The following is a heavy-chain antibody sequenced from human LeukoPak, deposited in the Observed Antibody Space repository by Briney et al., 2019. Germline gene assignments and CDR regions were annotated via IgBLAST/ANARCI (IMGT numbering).Heavy chain of an antibody. CDR3: ARDQRSESYYPWGWFDP. CDR2: IYSDGST. V-gene: IGHV3-66*02. CDR1: GFALSTNY. D-gene: IGHD1-26*01. Sequence: GGSLRLSCAASGFALSTNYLSWVRQAPGKGLEWVSVIYSDGSTYYTDSVTGRFTISRDNSKNTLYLQMNSLRPEDTAVYYCARDQRSESYYPWGWFDPWGQGTLATVSS. J-gene: IGHJ5*02.